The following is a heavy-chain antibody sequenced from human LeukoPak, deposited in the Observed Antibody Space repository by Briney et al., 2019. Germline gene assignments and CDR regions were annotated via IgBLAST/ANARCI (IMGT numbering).Heavy chain of an antibody. V-gene: IGHV3-23*01. J-gene: IGHJ4*02. Sequence: GGSLRLSCAASGFTFSSYAMSWVRQAPGKGLEWVSAVSGSGGSTYYADSVKGRFTISRDNSKNTLSLQMNSLRAEDTAVYYCAKGAQWLVLNYFDYWGQGTLVTVSS. D-gene: IGHD6-19*01. CDR2: VSGSGGST. CDR1: GFTFSSYA. CDR3: AKGAQWLVLNYFDY.